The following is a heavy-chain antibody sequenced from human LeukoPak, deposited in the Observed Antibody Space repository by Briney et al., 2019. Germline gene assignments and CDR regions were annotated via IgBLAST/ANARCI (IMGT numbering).Heavy chain of an antibody. V-gene: IGHV1-18*01. Sequence: ASVKVTCKASGYTFTSYGISWVRQAPGQGLEWMGWISAYNGNTNYAQKLQGRVTMTTDTSTSTAYMELRSLRSDDTAVYYCAREKYCSSTICYPIDYWGQGTLVTVSS. CDR2: ISAYNGNT. CDR3: AREKYCSSTICYPIDY. J-gene: IGHJ4*02. D-gene: IGHD2-2*01. CDR1: GYTFTSYG.